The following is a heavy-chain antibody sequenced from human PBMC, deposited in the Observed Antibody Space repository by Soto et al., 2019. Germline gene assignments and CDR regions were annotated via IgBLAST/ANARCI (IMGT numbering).Heavy chain of an antibody. CDR1: GGTVSSYA. D-gene: IGHD3-10*01. CDR2: IIPIFGTA. Sequence: EASVKVSCKASGGTVSSYAISWVRQAPGQGLEWMGGIIPIFGTANYAQKFQGRVTITADESTSTAYMELSSLRSEDTAVYYCARDLRHSITAYYYGMDVWGQGTTVTVSS. J-gene: IGHJ6*02. V-gene: IGHV1-69*13. CDR3: ARDLRHSITAYYYGMDV.